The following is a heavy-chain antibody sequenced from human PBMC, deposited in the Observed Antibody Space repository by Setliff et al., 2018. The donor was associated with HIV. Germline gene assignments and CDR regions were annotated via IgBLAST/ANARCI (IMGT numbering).Heavy chain of an antibody. V-gene: IGHV1-69*06. D-gene: IGHD2-2*02. Sequence: GASVKVSCKASGGTFSSYAISWVRQAPGQGLEWMGRIIPIFGTANYAQKFQGRVTITADKSTSTAYMELSSLRSEDTAVYYCAREPTKYCSSTSCYTIFDYWGQGTLVTVSS. CDR2: IIPIFGTA. J-gene: IGHJ4*02. CDR3: AREPTKYCSSTSCYTIFDY. CDR1: GGTFSSYA.